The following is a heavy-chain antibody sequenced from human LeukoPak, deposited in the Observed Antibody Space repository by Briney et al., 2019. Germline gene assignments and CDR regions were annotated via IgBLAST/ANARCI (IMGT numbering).Heavy chain of an antibody. CDR2: IYTSGST. CDR1: GGSISSYY. Sequence: SETLSLTCTVSGGSISSYYWSWIRQPPGKGLEWIGYIYTSGSTNYNPSLKSRVTISVDTSKNQFSLKLSSVTAADTAVYYCARRRFSNYPFDYWGQGTLVTVPS. J-gene: IGHJ4*02. V-gene: IGHV4-4*09. D-gene: IGHD4-11*01. CDR3: ARRRFSNYPFDY.